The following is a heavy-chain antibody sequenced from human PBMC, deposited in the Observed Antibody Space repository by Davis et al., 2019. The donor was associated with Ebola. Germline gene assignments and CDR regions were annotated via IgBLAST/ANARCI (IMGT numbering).Heavy chain of an antibody. D-gene: IGHD6-19*01. J-gene: IGHJ4*02. CDR1: GGTFISYA. CDR3: ARATFGYNSGWYADY. CDR2: IIPIFGTA. Sequence: AASVKVSCKASGGTFISYAISWVRQAPGQGLEWMGGIIPIFGTANYAQKLQGRVTITTDTSASTAYLDLSSLRSDDTAVFYCARATFGYNSGWYADYWGQGTLVTVSS. V-gene: IGHV1-69*05.